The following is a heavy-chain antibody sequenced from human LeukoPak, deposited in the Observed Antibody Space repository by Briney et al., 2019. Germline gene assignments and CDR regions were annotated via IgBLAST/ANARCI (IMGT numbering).Heavy chain of an antibody. CDR1: GFTFSSYG. D-gene: IGHD3-10*01. J-gene: IGHJ4*02. Sequence: PGRSLRLSRAASGFTFSSYGMHWVRQAPGKGLEWVAVIWYDGSNKYYADSVKGRFTISRDNSKNTLYLQMNSLRAEDTAVYYCATGYYYGSGSYLGGQGTLVTVSS. V-gene: IGHV3-33*01. CDR3: ATGYYYGSGSYL. CDR2: IWYDGSNK.